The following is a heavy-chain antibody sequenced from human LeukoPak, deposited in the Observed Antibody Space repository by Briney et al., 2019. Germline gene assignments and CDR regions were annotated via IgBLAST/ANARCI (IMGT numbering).Heavy chain of an antibody. CDR1: GYRFNNYW. CDR2: IYPGDSDT. D-gene: IGHD2-15*01. V-gene: IGHV5-51*01. Sequence: GESLKISCKGSGYRFNNYWIGWVRQMPGKGLEWMGIIYPGDSDTRNSPSLQGQVTISADKSISTAYVQWSSLKASDTAMYYCARQGGDCSGGSCYSTDAFDIWGQGTMVTVSS. J-gene: IGHJ3*02. CDR3: ARQGGDCSGGSCYSTDAFDI.